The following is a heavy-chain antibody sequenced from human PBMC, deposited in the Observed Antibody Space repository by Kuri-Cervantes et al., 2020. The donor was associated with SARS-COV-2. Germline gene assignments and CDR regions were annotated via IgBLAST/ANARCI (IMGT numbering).Heavy chain of an antibody. D-gene: IGHD4-17*01. Sequence: GESLKISCEVSGFTFSDYGMHWVRQAPGKGLEWVAVISYDGSNKYYADSVKGRFTISRDNSKNTLYLQMNSLRAEDTAVYYCARGYSDYGDRYFDLWGRGTLVTVSS. CDR2: ISYDGSNK. CDR3: ARGYSDYGDRYFDL. CDR1: GFTFSDYG. J-gene: IGHJ2*01. V-gene: IGHV3-30*03.